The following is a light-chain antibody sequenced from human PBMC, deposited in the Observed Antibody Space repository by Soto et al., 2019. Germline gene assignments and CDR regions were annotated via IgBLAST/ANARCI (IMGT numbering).Light chain of an antibody. CDR2: DAS. CDR1: QSVSSY. CDR3: QHYGVSWLT. J-gene: IGKJ4*01. V-gene: IGKV3-11*01. Sequence: LCLGESATLSVMASQSVSSYLAWYQQKPGQAPRLLIYDASNRATGIPARFSGSGSGTYFCLAISILEPADLAVYYCQHYGVSWLTVGGGTKVDIK.